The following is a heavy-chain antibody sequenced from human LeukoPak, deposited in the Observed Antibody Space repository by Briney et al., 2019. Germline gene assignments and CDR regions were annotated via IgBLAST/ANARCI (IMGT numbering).Heavy chain of an antibody. CDR1: GFTFSNYA. D-gene: IGHD1-26*01. V-gene: IGHV3-64*01. J-gene: IGHJ4*02. CDR3: ARDPLRYDMSGDY. Sequence: GGSLRLSCAASGFTFSNYAMHWVRQAPGKGLEYVSGISSNGGSTYYVKSVEGRFIISRDNSKNTVYLQMGSLRPEDMAVYYCARDPLRYDMSGDYWGQGTLVTVSS. CDR2: ISSNGGST.